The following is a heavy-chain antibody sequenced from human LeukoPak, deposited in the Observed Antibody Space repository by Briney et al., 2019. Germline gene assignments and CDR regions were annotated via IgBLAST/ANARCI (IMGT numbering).Heavy chain of an antibody. J-gene: IGHJ4*02. CDR1: GFTFSSYG. CDR3: AKGAPSIAAEGLFDY. CDR2: IRYDGSNK. V-gene: IGHV3-30*02. Sequence: GGSLRLSCAASGFTFSSYGMHWVRQAPGKGLKWVAFIRYDGSNKYYADSVKGRFTISRDNSKNTLYLQMNSLRAEDTAVYYCAKGAPSIAAEGLFDYWGQGTLVTVSS. D-gene: IGHD6-13*01.